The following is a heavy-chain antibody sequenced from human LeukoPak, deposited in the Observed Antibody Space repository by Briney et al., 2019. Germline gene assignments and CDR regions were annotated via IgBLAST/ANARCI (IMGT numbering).Heavy chain of an antibody. Sequence: SETLSLTCTVSGGSISSYYWSWIRQPPGKGLEWIGSMYYTGNTYYNPSLKSRVTISVDTSKNQFSLKLSSVTAADTAVYYCARAAPHYDFWSASSHFDYWGQGTLVTVSS. V-gene: IGHV4-39*07. CDR2: MYYTGNT. J-gene: IGHJ4*02. D-gene: IGHD3-3*01. CDR3: ARAAPHYDFWSASSHFDY. CDR1: GGSISSYY.